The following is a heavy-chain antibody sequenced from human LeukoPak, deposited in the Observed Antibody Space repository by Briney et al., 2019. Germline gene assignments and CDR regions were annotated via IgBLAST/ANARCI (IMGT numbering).Heavy chain of an antibody. Sequence: GGSLRLSCAASGITFSSYGMSWVRQAPGKGLEWVSSISSTGGTTYYADSVKGRFTISRDNSKNTLYLQMNSLRAEDTAVYYCAREDSGSYSFDYWGQGTLVTVSS. V-gene: IGHV3-23*01. CDR1: GITFSSYG. CDR2: ISSTGGTT. D-gene: IGHD1-26*01. J-gene: IGHJ4*02. CDR3: AREDSGSYSFDY.